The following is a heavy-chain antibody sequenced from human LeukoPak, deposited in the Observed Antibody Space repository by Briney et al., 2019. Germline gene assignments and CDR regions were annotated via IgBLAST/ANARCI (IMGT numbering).Heavy chain of an antibody. CDR3: ARVSFYYGSGSYYSSFDP. CDR1: GGSISSYY. Sequence: PSETLSLTCTVSGGSISSYYWSWIRQPPGKGLEWIGYIYYSRSTNYNPSLKSRVTISVDTSKNQFSLKLSSVTAADTAVYYCARVSFYYGSGSYYSSFDPWGQGTLVTVSS. J-gene: IGHJ5*02. CDR2: IYYSRST. D-gene: IGHD3-10*01. V-gene: IGHV4-59*01.